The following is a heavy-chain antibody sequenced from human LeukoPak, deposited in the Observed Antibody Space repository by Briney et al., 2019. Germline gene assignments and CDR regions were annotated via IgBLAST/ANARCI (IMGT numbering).Heavy chain of an antibody. Sequence: GGSLRLSCAASGFTFSDYGMHWVRQAPGKGLEWVTLIWYDGSKKWYADSVKGRFTISRDSAKKTLYLQMNSLRAEDTAVYFCARDRAMVWGKEWYFDFWGCGTLVTVSS. D-gene: IGHD3-10*01. V-gene: IGHV3-33*01. CDR2: IWYDGSKK. J-gene: IGHJ2*01. CDR3: ARDRAMVWGKEWYFDF. CDR1: GFTFSDYG.